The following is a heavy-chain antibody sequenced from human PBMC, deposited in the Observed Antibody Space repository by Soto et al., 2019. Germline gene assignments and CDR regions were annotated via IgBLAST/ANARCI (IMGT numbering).Heavy chain of an antibody. Sequence: QVQLVQSGAEVKKPGASVKVSCKASGYTFTSYAMHWVRQAPGQRLGWMGWINAGNGNTKYSQKVQGRVTITRETSASTAYMELSSMRSEDTAVYYRARDLGGSSGDHWGQGTLVTVSS. CDR1: GYTFTSYA. J-gene: IGHJ4*02. D-gene: IGHD1-26*01. CDR3: ARDLGGSSGDH. CDR2: INAGNGNT. V-gene: IGHV1-3*01.